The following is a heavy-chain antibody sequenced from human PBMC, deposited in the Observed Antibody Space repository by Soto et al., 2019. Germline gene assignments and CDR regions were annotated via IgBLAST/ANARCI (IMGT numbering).Heavy chain of an antibody. J-gene: IGHJ4*02. D-gene: IGHD3-9*01. V-gene: IGHV4-31*03. CDR3: ARGYDILTGYYAFDY. Sequence: SETLSLTCTVSGGSISSGGYYWSWIRQHPGKGLDWIGYIYFSGSTFYNPSLKSRVTISVDTSKNQFSLKLSSVTAADTAVYYCARGYDILTGYYAFDYWGQGTLVTVSS. CDR1: GGSISSGGYY. CDR2: IYFSGST.